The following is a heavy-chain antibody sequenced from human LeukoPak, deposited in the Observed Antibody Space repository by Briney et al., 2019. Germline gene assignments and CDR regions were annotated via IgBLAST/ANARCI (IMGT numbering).Heavy chain of an antibody. V-gene: IGHV4-59*08. CDR1: GGSISSYY. CDR3: ARVSVTMVRGVPPPYWYFDL. CDR2: IYYSGST. D-gene: IGHD3-10*01. Sequence: SSETLSLTCTVSGGSISSYYWSWIRQPPGKGLEWIGYIYYSGSTNYNPSLKSGVTISVDASKNQFSLKLSSVTAADTAVYYCARVSVTMVRGVPPPYWYFDLWGRGTLVTVSS. J-gene: IGHJ2*01.